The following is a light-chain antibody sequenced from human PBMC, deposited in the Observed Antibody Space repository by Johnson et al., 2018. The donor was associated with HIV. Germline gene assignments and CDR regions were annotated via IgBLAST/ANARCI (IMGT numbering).Light chain of an antibody. J-gene: IGLJ1*01. Sequence: QSVLTQPPSVSAAPGQKVTISCSGSSSNIGYNSVSWYLQLPGTAPKLLIYDNNKRPSGIPDRFSGSKSGTSATLGITGLQTGDEADYYCGTWDSSLSAGCYVFGTGTKVTVL. CDR3: GTWDSSLSAGCYV. V-gene: IGLV1-51*01. CDR2: DNN. CDR1: SSNIGYNS.